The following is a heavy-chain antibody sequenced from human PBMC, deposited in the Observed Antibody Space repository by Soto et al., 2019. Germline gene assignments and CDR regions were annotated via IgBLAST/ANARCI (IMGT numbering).Heavy chain of an antibody. CDR1: GYTFTNYG. V-gene: IGHV1-18*04. CDR2: ISAYNGNT. D-gene: IGHD2-2*01. Sequence: ASVKVSCKASGYTFTNYGISWVRQAPGQGLEWMGWISAYNGNTNYAQKFQDRGIMTADRFTSTAYMELRSLTSDDTAVYYCARCGLPAADPYYYSGMDVWGQGTTVTVSS. J-gene: IGHJ6*02. CDR3: ARCGLPAADPYYYSGMDV.